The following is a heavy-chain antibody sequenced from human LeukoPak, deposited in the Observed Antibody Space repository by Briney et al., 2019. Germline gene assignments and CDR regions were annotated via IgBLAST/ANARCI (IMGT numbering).Heavy chain of an antibody. CDR2: IGTPGDT. Sequence: GGSLRLSCAASGFTFSSYWMSWVRQVTGKGLEWVSVIGTPGDTYYLGSVKGRFTISRENAKNSLYLQMDSLRAGDTAVYYCARGRIIRGEPTYYFDYWGQGTLVTVSS. CDR3: ARGRIIRGEPTYYFDY. D-gene: IGHD3-10*01. CDR1: GFTFSSYW. V-gene: IGHV3-13*01. J-gene: IGHJ4*02.